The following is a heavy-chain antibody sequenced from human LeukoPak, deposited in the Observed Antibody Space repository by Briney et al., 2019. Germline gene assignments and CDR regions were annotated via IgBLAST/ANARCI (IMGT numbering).Heavy chain of an antibody. CDR1: GGSISSGSHY. CDR3: ARETHYYDSSGKLPGAFDI. V-gene: IGHV4-61*02. D-gene: IGHD3-22*01. CDR2: IYTSGTT. J-gene: IGHJ3*02. Sequence: PSETLSLTCTVSGGSISSGSHYWSWIRQPAGKGLEWIGRIYTSGTTNYNSSLKSRVTISVDTSKNQISLRLSSVTAADTAVYYCARETHYYDSSGKLPGAFDIWGQGTMVTVSS.